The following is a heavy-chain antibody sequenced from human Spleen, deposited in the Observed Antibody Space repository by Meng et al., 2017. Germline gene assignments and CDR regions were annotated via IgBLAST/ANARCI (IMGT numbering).Heavy chain of an antibody. D-gene: IGHD2-15*01. J-gene: IGHJ4*02. CDR2: INPNSGGT. Sequence: ASVKVSCKASGYTFTGYYMHWVRQAPGQGLEWMGRINPNSGGTNYAQKFQGRVTMTRDTSISTAYMELSRLRSDDTAVYYCASQSHYCSGGSCYHDYWGQGTLVTVSS. CDR3: ASQSHYCSGGSCYHDY. CDR1: GYTFTGYY. V-gene: IGHV1-2*06.